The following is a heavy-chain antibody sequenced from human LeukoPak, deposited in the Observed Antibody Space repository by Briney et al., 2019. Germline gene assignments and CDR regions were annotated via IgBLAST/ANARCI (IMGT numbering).Heavy chain of an antibody. D-gene: IGHD2-15*01. CDR1: GFTFSNLL. V-gene: IGHV3-74*01. CDR3: ARNLGFYTFDA. CDR2: INGDGTTS. J-gene: IGHJ4*02. Sequence: GGSLRLSCSVPGFTFSNLLMDWVRQAPGKGLVWVSTINGDGTTSGGADSVKGRFTISRDNAKNTLYLQMNSLRAEDTAMYYCARNLGFYTFDAWGQGALVTVSS.